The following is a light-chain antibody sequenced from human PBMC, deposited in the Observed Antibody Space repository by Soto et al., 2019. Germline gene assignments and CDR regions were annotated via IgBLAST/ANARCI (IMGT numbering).Light chain of an antibody. CDR2: AAS. J-gene: IGKJ3*01. CDR1: QGISSY. V-gene: IGKV1-9*01. CDR3: QQLNSYPL. Sequence: IQLTQSPSSLSASVGDRVTITCRASQGISSYLAWYQQKPGKAPKLLIYAASTLQSGVPSRFSGSGSGTDFTLTTSSLQPEDFATYYCQQLNSYPLFGPGTKVDIK.